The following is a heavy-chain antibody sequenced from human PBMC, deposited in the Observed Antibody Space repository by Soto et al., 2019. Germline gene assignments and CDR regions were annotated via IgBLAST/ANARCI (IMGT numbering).Heavy chain of an antibody. CDR1: GFTFSTYW. V-gene: IGHV3-74*01. CDR2: INSDGSTS. D-gene: IGHD3-10*01. CDR3: MRDRDTYGSGFLAV. Sequence: EVQLVESGGGLVQPGGSLRLSCAVSGFTFSTYWMHWVRQAPGKGLVWVSRINSDGSTSTYADSVKGRFTISRDNAKNTLYLQMNSLRGKDTAVYYCMRDRDTYGSGFLAVWGQGTTVTVSS. J-gene: IGHJ6*02.